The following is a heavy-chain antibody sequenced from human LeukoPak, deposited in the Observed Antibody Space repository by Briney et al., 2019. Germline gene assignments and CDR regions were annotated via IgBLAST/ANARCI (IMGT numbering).Heavy chain of an antibody. Sequence: SETLSLTCAVYGGSFSGYYWSWIRQPPGKGLEWIGEINHSGSTNYNPSLKSRVTISVDTSKNQFSLKLSSVTAADTAVYYCARHDYYDILTGYYSAFDIWGQGTMVTVSS. J-gene: IGHJ3*02. D-gene: IGHD3-9*01. V-gene: IGHV4-34*01. CDR2: INHSGST. CDR3: ARHDYYDILTGYYSAFDI. CDR1: GGSFSGYY.